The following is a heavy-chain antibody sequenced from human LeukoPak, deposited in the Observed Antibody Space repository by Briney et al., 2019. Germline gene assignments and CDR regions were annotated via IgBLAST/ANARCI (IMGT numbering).Heavy chain of an antibody. V-gene: IGHV3-30-3*01. CDR2: ISYDGSNK. D-gene: IGHD2-8*01. J-gene: IGHJ4*02. Sequence: PGGSLRLSCAASGFTFSSYAMHWVRQAPGKGLEWVAVISYDGSNKYYADSVKGRFTISRDNSKNTLYLQMNSLRAEDTAVYYCARDPPSGYCTNGVCYTFDYWGQGTLVTVSS. CDR1: GFTFSSYA. CDR3: ARDPPSGYCTNGVCYTFDY.